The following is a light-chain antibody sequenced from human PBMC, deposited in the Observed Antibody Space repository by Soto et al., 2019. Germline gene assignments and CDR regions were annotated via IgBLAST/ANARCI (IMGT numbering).Light chain of an antibody. Sequence: QPVLTQSSSASASLGSSVKLTCTLSSGHSSYIIEWHQQQPGKAPRYLMKLEGSGSYNKGSGVPDRSSGSSSGADRYLTISNLQYEDEADYYCATWDSNTQVFGGGTKLTVL. CDR1: SGHSSYI. J-gene: IGLJ2*01. CDR3: ATWDSNTQV. CDR2: LEGSGSY. V-gene: IGLV4-60*02.